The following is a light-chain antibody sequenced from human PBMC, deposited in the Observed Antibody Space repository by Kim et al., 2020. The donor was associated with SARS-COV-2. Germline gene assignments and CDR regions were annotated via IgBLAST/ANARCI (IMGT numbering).Light chain of an antibody. CDR1: QSISSY. Sequence: SAAVGDRVTITCRASQSISSYLNWYQQKPGKAPKLLIYAASSLQSGVPSRFSGSGSGTDFTLTISSLQPEDFATYYCQQSYSTPRTFGQGTKLEI. CDR2: AAS. CDR3: QQSYSTPRT. V-gene: IGKV1-39*01. J-gene: IGKJ2*01.